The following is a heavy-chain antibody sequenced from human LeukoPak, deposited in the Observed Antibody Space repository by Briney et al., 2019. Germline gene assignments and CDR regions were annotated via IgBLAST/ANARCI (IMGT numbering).Heavy chain of an antibody. Sequence: SSVRVSCKASGYIFTHHGIAWIRQAPGQGLEWLGWISCYNGDTIYAQKFQGRVTLTTEKSTSTVYMELRSLTSDDTAVYYCARDPSNTSGWYQYFDAWGRSNLVSLSS. CDR2: ISCYNGDT. D-gene: IGHD6-19*01. CDR1: GYIFTHHG. V-gene: IGHV1-18*01. CDR3: ARDPSNTSGWYQYFDA. J-gene: IGHJ2*01.